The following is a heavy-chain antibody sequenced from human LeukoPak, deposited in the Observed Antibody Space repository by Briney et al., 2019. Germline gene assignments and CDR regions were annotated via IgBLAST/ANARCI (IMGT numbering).Heavy chain of an antibody. CDR3: ASGGGNSFLLDY. J-gene: IGHJ4*02. V-gene: IGHV1-18*01. Sequence: ASVKVSCKASGYTFTSYGISWVRQAPGQGLEWMGWISAYNGNTNYAQKLQGRVTMTRDTSTSTVYMELSSLRSEDTAVYYCASGGGNSFLLDYWGQGTLVTVSS. CDR2: ISAYNGNT. D-gene: IGHD2-21*02. CDR1: GYTFTSYG.